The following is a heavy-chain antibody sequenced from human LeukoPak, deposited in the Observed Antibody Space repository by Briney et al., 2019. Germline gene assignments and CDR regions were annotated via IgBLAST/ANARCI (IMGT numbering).Heavy chain of an antibody. CDR3: ARQVVVTRDY. V-gene: IGHV3-21*01. D-gene: IGHD3-22*01. Sequence: PGGSLRLSCAASGFTFSSYSMNWVRQAPGKGLEWVSSISSSSSYIYYADSVKGRFTISRDNAKNSLYLQMTSLRAEDTAVYYCARQVVVTRDYWGQGTLVTVSS. CDR2: ISSSSSYI. J-gene: IGHJ4*02. CDR1: GFTFSSYS.